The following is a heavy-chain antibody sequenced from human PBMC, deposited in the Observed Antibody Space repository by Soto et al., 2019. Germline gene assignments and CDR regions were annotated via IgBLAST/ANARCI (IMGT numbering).Heavy chain of an antibody. Sequence: SVKVSCKASGGTFSSYAISWVRQAPGQGLEWMGGIIPIFGTANYAQKFQGRVTITADESTSTAYMELSSLRSEDTAVYYCARVRGQLWSNGYNWFDPWGQGTLVTVSS. V-gene: IGHV1-69*13. CDR3: ARVRGQLWSNGYNWFDP. J-gene: IGHJ5*02. D-gene: IGHD5-18*01. CDR2: IIPIFGTA. CDR1: GGTFSSYA.